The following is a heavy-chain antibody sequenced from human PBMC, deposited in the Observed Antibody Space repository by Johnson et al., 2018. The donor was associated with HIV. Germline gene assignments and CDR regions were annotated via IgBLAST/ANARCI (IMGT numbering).Heavy chain of an antibody. J-gene: IGHJ3*02. Sequence: VQVVESGGGLVQPGGSLRLSCAASGFTVSSNYMSWVRQAPGKGLEWVSVIYSGGSTYSADSVTGRFTISRDNSKNTLYLQINSLRAGDTAVYYCARGSVSSDAFDIWGQGTMVTVSS. D-gene: IGHD5/OR15-5a*01. CDR3: ARGSVSSDAFDI. V-gene: IGHV3-66*01. CDR1: GFTVSSNY. CDR2: IYSGGST.